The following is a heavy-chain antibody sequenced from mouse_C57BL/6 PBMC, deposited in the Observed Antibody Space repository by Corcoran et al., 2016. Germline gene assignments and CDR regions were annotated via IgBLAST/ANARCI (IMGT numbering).Heavy chain of an antibody. CDR2: INPNNGGT. CDR3: ASTDYDRVWFAY. Sequence: VQLQHSGPALLNPRVSVKISCKTARYTFTDYYMYLVKQSHGKSLERIGDINPNNGGTSYNQKFKGKATLTVDNSSSTAYMELRSLTSEDSAVYYSASTDYDRVWFAYWGQGTLVTVSA. J-gene: IGHJ3*01. D-gene: IGHD2-4*01. V-gene: IGHV1-26*01. CDR1: RYTFTDYY.